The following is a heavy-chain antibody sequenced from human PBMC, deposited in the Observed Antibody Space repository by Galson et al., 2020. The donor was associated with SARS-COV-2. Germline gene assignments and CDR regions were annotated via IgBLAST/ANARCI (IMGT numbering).Heavy chain of an antibody. V-gene: IGHV3-33*03. CDR2: IWYDGSNK. CDR3: ARGDHYLASYYYDSSGPSVEY. D-gene: IGHD3-22*01. CDR1: GFTFSSYG. J-gene: IGHJ4*02. Sequence: GESLKISCAASGFTFSSYGMHWVRQAPGKGLEWVAVIWYDGSNKYYADSVKGRFTISRDNAKNSLYLQMNSLRAEDTAVYYCARGDHYLASYYYDSSGPSVEYWGQGTLVTVSS.